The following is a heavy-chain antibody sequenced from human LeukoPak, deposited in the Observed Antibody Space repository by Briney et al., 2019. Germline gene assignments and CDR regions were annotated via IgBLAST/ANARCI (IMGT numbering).Heavy chain of an antibody. J-gene: IGHJ3*02. D-gene: IGHD7-27*01. CDR3: ARGQNWGLYAFDI. CDR2: MNPNSGNT. V-gene: IGHV1-8*03. Sequence: ASVKVSCKASGYTFTSYGISWVRQATGQGLEWMGWMNPNSGNTGYAQKFQGRVTITRNTSISTAYMELSSLRSEDTAVYYCARGQNWGLYAFDIWGQGTMVTVSS. CDR1: GYTFTSYG.